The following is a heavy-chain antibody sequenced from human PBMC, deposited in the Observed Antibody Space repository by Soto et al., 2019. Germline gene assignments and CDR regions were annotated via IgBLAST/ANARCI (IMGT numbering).Heavy chain of an antibody. V-gene: IGHV1-69*06. D-gene: IGHD1-26*01. CDR2: IIPIFGTA. CDR3: ASGGELRAADY. CDR1: GGTFSSYA. Sequence: SVKVSCKASGGTFSSYAISWVRQAPGQGLEWMGGIIPIFGTANYAQKFQGRVTITADKSTSTAYMELSSLRSEDTAVYYCASGGELRAADYWGQGTLVTVSS. J-gene: IGHJ4*02.